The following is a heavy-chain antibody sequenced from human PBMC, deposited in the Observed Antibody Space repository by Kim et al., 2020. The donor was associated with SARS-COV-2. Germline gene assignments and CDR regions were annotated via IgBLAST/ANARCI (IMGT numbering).Heavy chain of an antibody. V-gene: IGHV3-11*04. CDR3: ARATSIAARPFDY. Sequence: ADSTKGRFTSSRSKAKTQRYLQMTSLRAEDTAVYYCARATSIAARPFDYWGQGTLVTVSS. D-gene: IGHD6-6*01. J-gene: IGHJ4*02.